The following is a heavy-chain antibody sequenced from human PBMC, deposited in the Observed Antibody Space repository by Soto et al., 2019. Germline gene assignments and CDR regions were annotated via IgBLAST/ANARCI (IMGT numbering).Heavy chain of an antibody. CDR3: ARTNYFDY. V-gene: IGHV4-59*01. CDR2: IYYSGST. J-gene: IGHJ4*02. Sequence: PSETLSLTCTVSGGSISSYYWSWIRQPPGKGLEWIGYIYYSGSTNYNPSLKSRVTISVDTSKNQFSLKLTSVTAADTAMYYCARTNYFDYWGQGALVTVSS. CDR1: GGSISSYY.